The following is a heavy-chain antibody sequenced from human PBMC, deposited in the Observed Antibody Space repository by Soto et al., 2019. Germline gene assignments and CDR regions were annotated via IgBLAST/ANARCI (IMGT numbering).Heavy chain of an antibody. J-gene: IGHJ5*02. CDR3: ARQMYYDILYWFDP. CDR2: IYYSGST. Sequence: QLQLQESGPGLVKPSETLSLTCTVSGGSISSSSYYWGWIRQTPGKGLEWIGSIYYSGSTYYNPSLKSRVTISVDTSKNQFSLKLSSVTAADTAVYYCARQMYYDILYWFDPWGQGTLVIVSS. V-gene: IGHV4-39*01. D-gene: IGHD3-9*01. CDR1: GGSISSSSYY.